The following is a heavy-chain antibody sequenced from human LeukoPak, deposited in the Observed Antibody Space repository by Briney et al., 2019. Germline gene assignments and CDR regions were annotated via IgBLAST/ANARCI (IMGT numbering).Heavy chain of an antibody. J-gene: IGHJ5*02. Sequence: GASVKVSCKASGYTFTSYGISWVRQAPGQGLEWMGWISAYNGNTNYAQKLQGRVTMTTDTSTSTAYMELRSLRSDDTAVYYCARDTYYYDSSGYLTSGWFDPWGQGTLVTVSS. D-gene: IGHD3-22*01. CDR3: ARDTYYYDSSGYLTSGWFDP. CDR1: GYTFTSYG. V-gene: IGHV1-18*01. CDR2: ISAYNGNT.